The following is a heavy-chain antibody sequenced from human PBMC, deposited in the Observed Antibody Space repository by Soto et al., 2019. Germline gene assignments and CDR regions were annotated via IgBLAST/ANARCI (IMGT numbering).Heavy chain of an antibody. D-gene: IGHD2-2*01. Sequence: GGTLTLSCAASGYTFSDHPMHWFRLSPLKGLEWVTVISADVTREFYAESVKGRFIISRDHLKNTQTLQMNTVRDEDSSFYYCATDVGVGGGVGILGHWRQGTLVTAPQ. J-gene: IGHJ4*01. CDR1: GYTFSDHP. CDR2: ISADVTRE. CDR3: ATDVGVGGGVGILGH. V-gene: IGHV3-30-3*01.